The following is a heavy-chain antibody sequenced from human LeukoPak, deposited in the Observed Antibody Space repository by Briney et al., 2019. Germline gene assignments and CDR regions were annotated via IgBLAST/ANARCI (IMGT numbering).Heavy chain of an antibody. D-gene: IGHD1-14*01. CDR1: GLTFSTSG. V-gene: IGHV3-21*06. CDR3: ATETNGRHYDY. Sequence: GGSLRLXCTASGLTFSTSGFNWARRAPGKGLEWVASIGPTGSDRYHADSIKGRFTISRDNANNFLYLQMNSLRAEDTAVYYCATETNGRHYDYWGQGTLLTVSS. CDR2: IGPTGSDR. J-gene: IGHJ4*02.